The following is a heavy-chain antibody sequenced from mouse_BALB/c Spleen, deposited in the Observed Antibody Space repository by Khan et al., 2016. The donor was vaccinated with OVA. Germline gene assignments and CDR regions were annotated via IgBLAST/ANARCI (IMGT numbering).Heavy chain of an antibody. J-gene: IGHJ2*01. Sequence: EVQLVESGGGLVQPGGSLKLSCAASGFTFSSYGMSWVRQTPDKRLELVATINSNGGSTYYQDSVKGRFTISRDNAKNTLYLQMSSLKSEDTAMYYCARMGGTINWGQGTTLTVSS. CDR1: GFTFSSYG. CDR3: ARMGGTIN. CDR2: INSNGGST. V-gene: IGHV5-6-3*01.